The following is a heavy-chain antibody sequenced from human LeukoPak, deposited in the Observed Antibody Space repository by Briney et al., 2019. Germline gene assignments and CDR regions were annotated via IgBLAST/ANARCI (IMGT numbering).Heavy chain of an antibody. D-gene: IGHD5-24*01. J-gene: IGHJ4*02. CDR1: GFTFSSYG. V-gene: IGHV3-30*02. CDR2: IRYDGSNE. CDR3: AKDLLLDGYNFLGY. Sequence: PGGSLRLSCAASGFTFSSYGMHWVRQAPGKGLEWVAFIRYDGSNEYYADSVKGRFTISRDNSKNTLYLQMNSLRAEDTAVYYCAKDLLLDGYNFLGYWGQGTLVTVSS.